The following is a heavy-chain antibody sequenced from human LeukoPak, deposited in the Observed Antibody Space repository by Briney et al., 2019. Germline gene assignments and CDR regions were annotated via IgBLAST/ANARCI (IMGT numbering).Heavy chain of an antibody. D-gene: IGHD3-22*01. Sequence: GGSLRLSCAASGFTFSSYSMNWVRQAPGKGLEWVSSISSSSSYIYYADSVKGRFTISRDNSKNTLYLQMNSLRAEDTAVYYCAKCLLYYDSSAYYLSWGQGTLVTVSS. CDR1: GFTFSSYS. J-gene: IGHJ4*02. V-gene: IGHV3-21*04. CDR3: AKCLLYYDSSAYYLS. CDR2: ISSSSSYI.